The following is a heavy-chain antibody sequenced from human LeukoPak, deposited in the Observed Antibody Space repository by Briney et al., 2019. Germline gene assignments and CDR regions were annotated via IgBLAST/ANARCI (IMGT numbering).Heavy chain of an antibody. V-gene: IGHV1-69*05. J-gene: IGHJ3*02. Sequence: ASVKVSCKASGGTFSSYAISWVRQAPGQGLEWMGGIIPIFGTANYAQKFQCRVAITTDESTSTAYMELSSLRSEDTAVYYCASKADVLLESLGAFDIWGQGTMVTVSS. CDR3: ASKADVLLESLGAFDI. CDR2: IIPIFGTA. CDR1: GGTFSSYA. D-gene: IGHD3-10*01.